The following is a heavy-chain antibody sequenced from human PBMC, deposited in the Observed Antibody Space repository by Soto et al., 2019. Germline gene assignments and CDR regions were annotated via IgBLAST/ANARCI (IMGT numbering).Heavy chain of an antibody. Sequence: EVQLVESGGGLVQPGGSLRLSCAASGFTVSSNSMSWVRQAPGKGLEWVSVIYSGGSTYYADSVKGRFTISRDNSKNTLYLQMNSLRAEDTAVYYCARKRVVRDAFDIWGQGTMVTVSS. J-gene: IGHJ3*02. CDR3: ARKRVVRDAFDI. D-gene: IGHD2-15*01. CDR2: IYSGGST. CDR1: GFTVSSNS. V-gene: IGHV3-66*01.